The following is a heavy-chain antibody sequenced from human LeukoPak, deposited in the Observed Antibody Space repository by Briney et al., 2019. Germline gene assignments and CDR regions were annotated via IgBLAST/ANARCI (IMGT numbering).Heavy chain of an antibody. D-gene: IGHD6-13*01. CDR1: GFTFSSYA. V-gene: IGHV3-23*01. CDR3: AKRRRGIAAAGTAFDY. CDR2: ISGSGGST. J-gene: IGHJ4*02. Sequence: GGSLRLSCAASGFTFSSYAMSWVRQPPGKGLEWVSAISGSGGSTYYADSVKGRFTISRDNSKNTLYLQMNSLRAEDTAVYYCAKRRRGIAAAGTAFDYWGQGTLVTVSS.